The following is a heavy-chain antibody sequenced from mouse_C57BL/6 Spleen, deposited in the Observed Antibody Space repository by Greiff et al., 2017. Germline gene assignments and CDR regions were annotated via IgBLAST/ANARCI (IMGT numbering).Heavy chain of an antibody. V-gene: IGHV1-55*01. D-gene: IGHD1-1*01. CDR3: AIYYYGSRWFAY. CDR2: IYPGSGST. Sequence: QVQLQQSGAELVKPGASVKMSCKASGYTFTSYWITWVKQRPGQGLEWIGDIYPGSGSTNYNEKFKSKATLTVDTSSSTAYMQLSSLTSEDSAVYYCAIYYYGSRWFAYWGQGTLVTVSA. J-gene: IGHJ3*01. CDR1: GYTFTSYW.